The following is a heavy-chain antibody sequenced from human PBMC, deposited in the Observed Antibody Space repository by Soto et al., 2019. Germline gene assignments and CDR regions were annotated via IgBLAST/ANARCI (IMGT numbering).Heavy chain of an antibody. D-gene: IGHD5-12*01. V-gene: IGHV5-51*01. J-gene: IGHJ4*02. CDR2: IYPGDSDT. CDR1: GYSFTSYW. CDR3: ARQGHSGYNYDYFDY. Sequence: PGESLKISCKGSGYSFTSYWIGWVRQMPGKGLEWMGIIYPGDSDTRYSPSFQGQVTISADKSISTAYLQWSSLKASDTAMYYCARQGHSGYNYDYFDYWGQGTLVTVSS.